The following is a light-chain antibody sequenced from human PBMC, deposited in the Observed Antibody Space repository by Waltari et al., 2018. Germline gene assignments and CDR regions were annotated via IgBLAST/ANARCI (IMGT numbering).Light chain of an antibody. CDR3: QQCYSTPYT. CDR2: WAS. J-gene: IGKJ2*01. CDR1: QNLLYNSANKNY. V-gene: IGKV4-1*01. Sequence: DIVMTQSPDSLAVSLGERVTINCRSSQNLLYNSANKNYLAWFQQKPGQPPKLLIYWASTRESGVPDRFSGSGSGTEFTLTISSLQAADVAVYYCQQCYSTPYTFGQGTELEIK.